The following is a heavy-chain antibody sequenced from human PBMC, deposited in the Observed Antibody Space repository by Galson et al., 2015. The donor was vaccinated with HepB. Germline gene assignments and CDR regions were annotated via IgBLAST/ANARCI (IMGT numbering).Heavy chain of an antibody. V-gene: IGHV1-18*01. D-gene: IGHD5-12*01. CDR1: GYIFIRYG. CDR2: ITAYTGNT. CDR3: ARDPGAGYPPDS. J-gene: IGHJ4*02. Sequence: SVKVSCKASGYIFIRYGISWVRQAPGQGLEWMGWITAYTGNTKYAQNLQGRVTMTTDTSTSTAYMDLRSLRSDDTAVYYCARDPGAGYPPDSWGQGTLVTVSS.